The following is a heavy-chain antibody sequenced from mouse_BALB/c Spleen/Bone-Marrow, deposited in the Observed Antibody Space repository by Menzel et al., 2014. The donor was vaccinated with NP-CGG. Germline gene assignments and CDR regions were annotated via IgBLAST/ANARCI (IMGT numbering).Heavy chain of an antibody. Sequence: EVQLVESGPELVKPGASVKMSCKASGYTFTSYVMHWVKQKSGQGLEWIGYINPYNDASKYNEKFKGKATLTSDKSSSTAYMEVSSLTSEDSAVYYCAREGWLLRFDYWGQGTTLTVSS. D-gene: IGHD2-3*01. CDR2: INPYNDAS. J-gene: IGHJ2*01. V-gene: IGHV1-14*01. CDR1: GYTFTSYV. CDR3: AREGWLLRFDY.